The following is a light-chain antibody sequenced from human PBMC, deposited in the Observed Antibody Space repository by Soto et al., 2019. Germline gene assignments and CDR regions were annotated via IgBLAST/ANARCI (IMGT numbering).Light chain of an antibody. Sequence: QSVLTQPPSASGTPGQRVTISCSGSSSNIGSNPVNWYQQLPGTAPKLLIYNNNQRPSGVPDRFSGSKSGTSASLAISGLQSEDEADYYCCSYESTNTLVLGGGTKLTVL. CDR1: SSNIGSNP. CDR3: CSYESTNTLV. CDR2: NNN. V-gene: IGLV1-44*01. J-gene: IGLJ2*01.